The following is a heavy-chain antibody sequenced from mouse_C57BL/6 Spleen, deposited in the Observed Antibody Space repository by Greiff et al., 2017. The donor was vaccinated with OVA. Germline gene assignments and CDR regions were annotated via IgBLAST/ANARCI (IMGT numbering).Heavy chain of an antibody. CDR1: GYTFTSYW. Sequence: QVQLQQPGAELVMPGASVKLSCKASGYTFTSYWMHWVKQRPGQGLEWIGEIDPSDSYTNSNQKFKGKSTLTVDKSSSTAYMQLSSLTSEDSAVYYCARSLTVRDFDYWGQGTTLTVSS. J-gene: IGHJ2*01. CDR2: IDPSDSYT. CDR3: ARSLTVRDFDY. V-gene: IGHV1-69*01.